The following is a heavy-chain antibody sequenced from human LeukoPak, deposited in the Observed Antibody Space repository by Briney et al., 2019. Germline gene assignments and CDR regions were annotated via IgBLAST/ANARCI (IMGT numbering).Heavy chain of an antibody. CDR3: AHGIISEAAPGFYYYGMDV. J-gene: IGHJ6*02. Sequence: PSETLSLTCAVYGGSFSGYYWSWVRQPPGKGLEWIGEINHSGSTNSNPSLRSRLTISVDTSKNQFSLRLTSVTAADTAVYFCAHGIISEAAPGFYYYGMDVWGQGTTVSVSS. CDR2: INHSGST. CDR1: GGSFSGYY. V-gene: IGHV4-34*01. D-gene: IGHD1-14*01.